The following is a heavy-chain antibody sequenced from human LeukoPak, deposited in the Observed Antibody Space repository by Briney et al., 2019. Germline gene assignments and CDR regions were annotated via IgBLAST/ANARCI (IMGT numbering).Heavy chain of an antibody. CDR2: VHTSGST. V-gene: IGHV4-4*07. CDR3: ARGTERDRLRWIGYYFDY. J-gene: IGHJ4*02. Sequence: SETLSLTCTVSAGSISSYYWSWIRQPAGKGLEWIGRVHTSGSTNYNPSLKSRITMSVDTSKNQFSLKLRSVTGADTAIYYCARGTERDRLRWIGYYFDYWGQGSLVTVSS. CDR1: AGSISSYY. D-gene: IGHD4-23*01.